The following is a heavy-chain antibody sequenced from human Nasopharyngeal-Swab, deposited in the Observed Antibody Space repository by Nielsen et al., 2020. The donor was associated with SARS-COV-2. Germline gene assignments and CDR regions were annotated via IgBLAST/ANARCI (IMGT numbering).Heavy chain of an antibody. V-gene: IGHV3-7*01. CDR2: VKQDGTEK. D-gene: IGHD2/OR15-2a*01. CDR3: ARDEILDY. J-gene: IGHJ4*02. CDR1: GFTFSPYW. Sequence: GEVLKISCAASGFTFSPYWMTWVRQAPGKGLEWVANVKQDGTEKYFVDSVKGRFTISRDNAKNSLYLHMNSLRAEDTAVYYCARDEILDYWGQGTLVTVSS.